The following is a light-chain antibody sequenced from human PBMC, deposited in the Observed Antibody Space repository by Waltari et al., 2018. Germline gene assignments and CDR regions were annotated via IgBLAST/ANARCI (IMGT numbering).Light chain of an antibody. CDR3: QHYDTSPPTYT. J-gene: IGKJ2*01. V-gene: IGKV3-20*01. Sequence: EIVLTQSPGTLSLSPGERATLSCRASPSVSSRYLAWYQQTPGQAPRLLIYGASSRATGIPDRFSGSGSGTDFTLTISRLEPEDFAVXYCQHYDTSPPTYTFGQGTKLEIK. CDR1: PSVSSRY. CDR2: GAS.